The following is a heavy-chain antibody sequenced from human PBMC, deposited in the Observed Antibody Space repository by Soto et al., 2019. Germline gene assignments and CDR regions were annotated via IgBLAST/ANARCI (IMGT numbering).Heavy chain of an antibody. V-gene: IGHV3-23*01. D-gene: IGHD3-10*01. CDR1: GFTFSSYA. CDR2: ISGSGGST. J-gene: IGHJ4*02. Sequence: EVQLLESGGGLVQPGGSLRLSCAASGFTFSSYAMSWVRQAPGKGLEWVSAISGSGGSTYYADSGKGRFTISRDNSKNTLYLQMNSLRAEDTAVYYCAKDTPLRDYYGSGSYFDYWGQGTLVTVSS. CDR3: AKDTPLRDYYGSGSYFDY.